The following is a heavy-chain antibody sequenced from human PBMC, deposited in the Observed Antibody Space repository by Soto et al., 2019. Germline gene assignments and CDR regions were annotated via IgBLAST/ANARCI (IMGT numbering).Heavy chain of an antibody. J-gene: IGHJ4*02. CDR2: IIPILGIA. D-gene: IGHD6-19*01. V-gene: IGHV1-69*02. Sequence: SVKVSCKASGGTFSSYTISWVRQAPGQGLEWMGRIIPILGIANYAQKFQGRVTITADKSTNTAYMELSSLTSEDTAVYYCARAVAVAADFDYWGQGTLVTVSS. CDR3: ARAVAVAADFDY. CDR1: GGTFSSYT.